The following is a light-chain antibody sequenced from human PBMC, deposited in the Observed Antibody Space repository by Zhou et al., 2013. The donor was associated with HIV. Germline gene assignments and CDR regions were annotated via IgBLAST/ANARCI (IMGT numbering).Light chain of an antibody. Sequence: DIQMTQSPSSLSASVGDRVTITCRASRAISNSLAWYQQKPGKAPKLLLYATSKLESGVPSRFSGSGSGTDYTLTISSLQPEDFATFYCQQYYSSPWTFGQGTRLEIK. V-gene: IGKV1-NL1*01. CDR3: QQYYSSPWT. J-gene: IGKJ5*01. CDR2: ATS. CDR1: RAISNS.